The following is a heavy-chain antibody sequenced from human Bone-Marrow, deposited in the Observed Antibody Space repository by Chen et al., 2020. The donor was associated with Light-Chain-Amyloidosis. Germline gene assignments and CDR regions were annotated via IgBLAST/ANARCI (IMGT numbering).Heavy chain of an antibody. V-gene: IGHV3-23*04. J-gene: IGHJ3*02. CDR3: AKDISYDDILPGYPADAFDI. CDR2: ISGSGGSR. CDR1: GFAFSSYA. Sequence: EVQLVESGGGLLQRGGSLRLSCAASGFAFSSYAMSWVRQAPGQGLVWVSTISGSGGSRYSVASVEFRFTISSDNCEHALFVQMNSLIADVTAVYYCAKDISYDDILPGYPADAFDIWGQGTMVTVSS. D-gene: IGHD3-9*01.